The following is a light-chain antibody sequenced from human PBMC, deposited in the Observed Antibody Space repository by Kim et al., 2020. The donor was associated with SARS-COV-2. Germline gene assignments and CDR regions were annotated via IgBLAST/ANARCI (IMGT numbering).Light chain of an antibody. J-gene: IGLJ3*02. V-gene: IGLV3-1*01. CDR3: QAWDSSTGV. CDR2: QDN. Sequence: SYELTQPPSVSVSPGQTASITCSGDKLGDEYACWYQQKPGQSPVLVIYQDNKRPSGIPERFSGSNSGNTATLTISGTQAMDEADYYCQAWDSSTGVFGGGTKLTVL. CDR1: KLGDEY.